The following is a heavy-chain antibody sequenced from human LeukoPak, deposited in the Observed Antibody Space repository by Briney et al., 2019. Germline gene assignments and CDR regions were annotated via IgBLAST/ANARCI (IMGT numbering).Heavy chain of an antibody. V-gene: IGHV3-9*03. D-gene: IGHD3-22*01. Sequence: GRSLRLSCAASGFTFDDYAMHWVRQAPGEGLEWVSGISWDSGKIGYADSVKGRFTISRDNAKNSLYLQMNSLRAEDMALYYCAKDSSGSPKGVFDYWGQGTLVTVSS. CDR2: ISWDSGKI. CDR3: AKDSSGSPKGVFDY. J-gene: IGHJ4*02. CDR1: GFTFDDYA.